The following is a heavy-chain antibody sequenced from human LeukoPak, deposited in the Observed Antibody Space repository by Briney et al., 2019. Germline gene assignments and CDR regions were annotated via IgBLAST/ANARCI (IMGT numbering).Heavy chain of an antibody. CDR2: INPNSGGT. CDR3: ARRAGAYSHPYDY. J-gene: IGHJ4*02. CDR1: GYTFTGCY. D-gene: IGHD4/OR15-4a*01. Sequence: ASVKVSCKASGYTFTGCYMHWVRQAPGQGLEWMGWINPNSGGTNCAQKFQGRVTMTRDTSINTAYMELSSLRFDDTAVYYCARRAGAYSHPYDYWGQGTLVTVSS. V-gene: IGHV1-2*02.